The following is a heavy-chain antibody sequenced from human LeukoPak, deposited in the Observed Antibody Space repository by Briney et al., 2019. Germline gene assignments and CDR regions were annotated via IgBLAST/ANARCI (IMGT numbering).Heavy chain of an antibody. CDR3: ARDARRYSGSPSPP. CDR2: ISYDGSNK. D-gene: IGHD1-26*01. CDR1: GFTFSTYW. V-gene: IGHV3-30-3*01. Sequence: PGGSLRLSCAASGFTFSTYWMSWVRQAPGKGLEWVAVISYDGSNKYYADSVKGRFTISRDNSKNTLYLQMNSLRAEDTAVYYCARDARRYSGSPSPPWGQGTLVTVSS. J-gene: IGHJ5*02.